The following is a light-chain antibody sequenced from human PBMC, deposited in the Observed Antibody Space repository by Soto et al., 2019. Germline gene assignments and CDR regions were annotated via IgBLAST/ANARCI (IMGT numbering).Light chain of an antibody. Sequence: EVVMTQSPATLSVSPGERATLSYRASQTVRDNLGWYQQKPGQPPRLLIYAASSRATGIPDRFSGSGSGTDFTLTISRLEPEDFAVYYCQQYGNSPQTFGQGTKVDIK. V-gene: IGKV3-20*01. J-gene: IGKJ1*01. CDR3: QQYGNSPQT. CDR2: AAS. CDR1: QTVRDN.